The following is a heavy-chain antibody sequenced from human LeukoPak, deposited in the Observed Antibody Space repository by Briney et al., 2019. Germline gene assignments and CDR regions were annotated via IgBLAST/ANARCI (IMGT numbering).Heavy chain of an antibody. Sequence: GGSLRLSCAASGFTFSSYAMHWVRQAPGKGLEWVSVIYSGGSTYSADSVKGRFTISRDNSKNTLYLQMNSLRAEDTAVYHCAREYSGSYYFDSWGQGTLVTVSS. CDR2: IYSGGST. V-gene: IGHV3-53*01. D-gene: IGHD1-26*01. J-gene: IGHJ4*02. CDR1: GFTFSSYA. CDR3: AREYSGSYYFDS.